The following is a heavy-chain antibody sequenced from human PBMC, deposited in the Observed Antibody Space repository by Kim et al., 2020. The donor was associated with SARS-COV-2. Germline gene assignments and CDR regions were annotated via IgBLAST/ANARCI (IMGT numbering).Heavy chain of an antibody. J-gene: IGHJ4*02. CDR1: GFTFSAYW. Sequence: GGSLRLSCATSGFTFSAYWMNWVRQAPGKGLEWVANIKADGSEKYSADAVKGRFTISRDNAKNSLYMQITSLRAEDTAVYYCARGAQRSFDNWGQGTLVTVSS. V-gene: IGHV3-7*03. CDR3: ARGAQRSFDN. CDR2: IKADGSEK. D-gene: IGHD2-21*01.